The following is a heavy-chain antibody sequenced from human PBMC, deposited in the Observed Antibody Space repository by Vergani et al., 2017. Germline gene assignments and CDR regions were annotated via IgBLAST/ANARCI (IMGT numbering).Heavy chain of an antibody. V-gene: IGHV1-2*02. D-gene: IGHD5-12*01. CDR1: GYTFTGYY. J-gene: IGHJ4*02. CDR2: INPDSGGT. CDR3: AREVVATGTVMNNLFAD. Sequence: QVQLVQSGAEVKKPGASVTVSCKASGYTFTGYYMHWVRQAPGQGLEWMGWINPDSGGTNYAQKFQGRVTMTRDTTISTAYMELSRLRSDDTSVYYWAREVVATGTVMNNLFADWGQGTLVTVSS.